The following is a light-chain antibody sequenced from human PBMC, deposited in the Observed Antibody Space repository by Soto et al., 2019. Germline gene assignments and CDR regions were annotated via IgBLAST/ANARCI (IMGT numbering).Light chain of an antibody. CDR2: EVY. V-gene: IGKV2D-29*02. Sequence: DVVMTQTPLSLSVAPGQLASISCKSSQSLLHITGETFLFWYLQKPGQSQQLLIYEVYTRVSGVQDRFSGSGSGTDFTLEIRRVETDDVGIYYCMQSTQLPPTFGQGTRLEIK. J-gene: IGKJ5*01. CDR3: MQSTQLPPT. CDR1: QSLLHITGETF.